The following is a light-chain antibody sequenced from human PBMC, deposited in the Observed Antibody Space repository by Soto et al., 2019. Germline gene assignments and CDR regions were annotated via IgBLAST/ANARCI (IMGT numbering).Light chain of an antibody. CDR1: QSISSY. V-gene: IGKV1-39*01. CDR3: QQSYSTPKT. J-gene: IGKJ1*01. CDR2: AAS. Sequence: DIQMTQSPSSLSASVGYRVTITCRASQSISSYLNWYQQKPGKAPKLLIYAASSLQSGVPSRFSGSGSGTDFTRTISSLQPEDFATYYCQQSYSTPKTFGQGTKVDIK.